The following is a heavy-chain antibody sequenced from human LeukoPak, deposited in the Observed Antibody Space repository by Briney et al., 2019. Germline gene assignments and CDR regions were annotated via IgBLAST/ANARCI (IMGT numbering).Heavy chain of an antibody. CDR3: ARDFVVTMVRGDNERRDY. Sequence: ASVKVSCKASGYTFTGYYMHWVRQAPGQGLEWMGWINPNSGGTNYAQKFQGRVTMTRDTSISTAYMELRSLRSDDTAVYYCARDFVVTMVRGDNERRDYWGQGTLVTVSS. CDR1: GYTFTGYY. D-gene: IGHD3-10*01. J-gene: IGHJ4*02. CDR2: INPNSGGT. V-gene: IGHV1-2*02.